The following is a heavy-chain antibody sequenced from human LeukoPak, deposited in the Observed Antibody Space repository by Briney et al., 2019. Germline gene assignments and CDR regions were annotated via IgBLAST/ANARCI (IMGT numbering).Heavy chain of an antibody. V-gene: IGHV4-59*08. Sequence: SETLSLTCTASGASVSSDYWSWIRQSPGKGLEWIGYIYHSGHTMSNPSLKSRVSLSLDTSNNRFSLKLSSVTAADPAVYYCARHPFQYPFDHWGQGTVVSVSS. D-gene: IGHD4-4*01. CDR2: IYHSGHT. J-gene: IGHJ5*02. CDR3: ARHPFQYPFDH. CDR1: GASVSSDY.